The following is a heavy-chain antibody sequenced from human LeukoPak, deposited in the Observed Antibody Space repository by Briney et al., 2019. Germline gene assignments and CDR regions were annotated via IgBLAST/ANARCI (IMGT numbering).Heavy chain of an antibody. Sequence: SETLSLTCTVSGGPISSYYWSWIRQPPGKGLEWVGYIYYSGSTNYNPSLKSRVTISVDTSKNQFSLKLSSVIAADTAVYYCARGLAQYYYYYMDVWGKGTTVTVPS. CDR3: ARGLAQYYYYYMDV. V-gene: IGHV4-59*01. J-gene: IGHJ6*03. CDR2: IYYSGST. CDR1: GGPISSYY.